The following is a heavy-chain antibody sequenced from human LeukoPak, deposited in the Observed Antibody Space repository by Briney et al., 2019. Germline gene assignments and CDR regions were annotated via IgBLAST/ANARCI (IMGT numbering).Heavy chain of an antibody. J-gene: IGHJ3*02. CDR1: GGSISSYY. V-gene: IGHV4-59*01. CDR2: IFYSGST. CDR3: ARGVTFGGVIVPDAFDI. Sequence: SETLSLTCTVSGGSISSYYWSWIRQPPGKGLEWIGYIFYSGSTNYNPSLKSRVTISVDTSKNQFSLKLSSVTAADTAVYYCARGVTFGGVIVPDAFDIWGQGTMVTVSS. D-gene: IGHD3-16*02.